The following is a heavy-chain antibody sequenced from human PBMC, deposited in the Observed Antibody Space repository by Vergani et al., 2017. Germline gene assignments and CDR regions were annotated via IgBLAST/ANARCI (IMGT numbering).Heavy chain of an antibody. J-gene: IGHJ5*02. CDR3: TRQWAVVAANNWFDP. V-gene: IGHV4-59*08. D-gene: IGHD2-15*01. CDR1: GDSISGYY. CDR2: IHYTGSA. Sequence: VQLQESGPGLVKPSETLSLTCIVSGDSISGYYWTWVRLPPKKGLEWIGYIHYTGSANYNPALRSRVTISVDTSKSQFSLKLSSVTAADAAVYYCTRQWAVVAANNWFDPWGQGTLVTVSS.